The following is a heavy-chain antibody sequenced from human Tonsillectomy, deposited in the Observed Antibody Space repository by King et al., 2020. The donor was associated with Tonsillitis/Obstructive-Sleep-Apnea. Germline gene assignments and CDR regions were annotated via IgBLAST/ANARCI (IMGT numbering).Heavy chain of an antibody. J-gene: IGHJ3*02. V-gene: IGHV3-48*03. CDR1: GFTFSYYE. CDR3: ARDRYIVVIPAAVDAFDI. D-gene: IGHD2-2*01. Sequence: VQLVESGGGLVQPGGSLRLSCTASGFTFSYYEMTRVRQAPGKGLEWVSFISSSGNTIYYADSVKGRFTISRDNAKNSTYLQMNSLRADDTAVYYCARDRYIVVIPAAVDAFDIWGQGTMVTVSS. CDR2: ISSSGNTI.